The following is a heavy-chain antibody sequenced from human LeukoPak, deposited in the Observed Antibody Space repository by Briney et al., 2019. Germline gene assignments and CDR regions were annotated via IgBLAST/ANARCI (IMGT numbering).Heavy chain of an antibody. CDR3: ANDSRMMVVFITGKGTEFDY. CDR2: IRYDGSNK. CDR1: GFTFSNYG. D-gene: IGHD3-22*01. Sequence: GGSLRLSCAASGFTFSNYGMHWVRQAPGKGLEWVAFIRYDGSNKYYSDSVKGRFTVSRDNSKNTLYLQMNSLRAEDTAVYYCANDSRMMVVFITGKGTEFDYWGQGALVTVSS. V-gene: IGHV3-30*02. J-gene: IGHJ4*02.